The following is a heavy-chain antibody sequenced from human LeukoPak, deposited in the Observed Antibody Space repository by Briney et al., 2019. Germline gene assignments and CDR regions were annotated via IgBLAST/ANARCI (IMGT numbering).Heavy chain of an antibody. CDR1: GGSFSDYY. Sequence: SETLSLTCAVYGGSFSDYYWRWNWIRQAPGKGLEWIGEINHRGSTNYNPSLKSRVDISVDTSKNQFSLKLSSVTAADTAVYYCARLGNTPNYYYYGMDVWGQGTTVSVSS. V-gene: IGHV4-34*01. J-gene: IGHJ6*02. CDR2: INHRGST. CDR3: ARLGNTPNYYYYGMDV. D-gene: IGHD7-27*01.